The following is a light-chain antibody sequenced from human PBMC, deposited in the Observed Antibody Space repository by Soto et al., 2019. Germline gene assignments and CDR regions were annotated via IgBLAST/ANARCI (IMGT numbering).Light chain of an antibody. CDR3: QQYHNWPGYT. V-gene: IGKV3-15*01. CDR1: QIVSSY. Sequence: EIVMTQSPATLSVSPGERATLSCRASQIVSSYLAWYQQKPGQAPRLLIYGASTRATGIPARFSGSGSGTEFTLTISSLQSEDFAVYFCQQYHNWPGYTFGQGTKLEIK. J-gene: IGKJ2*01. CDR2: GAS.